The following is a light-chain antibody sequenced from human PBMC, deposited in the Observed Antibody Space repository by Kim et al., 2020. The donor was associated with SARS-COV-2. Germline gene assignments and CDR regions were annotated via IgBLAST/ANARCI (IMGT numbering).Light chain of an antibody. V-gene: IGKV1-9*01. J-gene: IGKJ5*01. CDR3: QQLNSYPIT. Sequence: AAVGYRVTITCRASQGISSYLAWYQQKPAKAPKLLIYAASTLQSGVPSRCSGSGSGTDFTLTISSLQPEDFATYYCQQLNSYPITFGQGTRLEIK. CDR2: AAS. CDR1: QGISSY.